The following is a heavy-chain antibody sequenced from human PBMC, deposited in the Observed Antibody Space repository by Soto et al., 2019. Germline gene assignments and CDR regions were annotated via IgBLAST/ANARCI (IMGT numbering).Heavy chain of an antibody. CDR1: GGSISSGGYY. D-gene: IGHD6-13*01. CDR2: IYYSGST. J-gene: IGHJ6*02. Sequence: QVQLQESGPGLVKPSQTLSLTCTVSGGSISSGGYYWSWIRQHPGKGLEWFGYIYYSGSTYYNPSLKSRVTISVDTSKNQFSLKLSSVTAADTAVYYCARGGAAVYYGMDVWGQGTTVTVSS. V-gene: IGHV4-31*03. CDR3: ARGGAAVYYGMDV.